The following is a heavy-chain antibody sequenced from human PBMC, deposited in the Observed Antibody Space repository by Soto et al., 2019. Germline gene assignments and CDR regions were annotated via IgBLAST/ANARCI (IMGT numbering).Heavy chain of an antibody. CDR1: GFTFSSYA. CDR2: ISVSGAST. CDR3: AKGGVSAIPFDY. D-gene: IGHD2-21*02. Sequence: EVQLLESGGGLVQPGGSLRLSCVASGFTFSSYAMSWVRQAPGKGLEWVYSISVSGASTYYVDSVKGRFTISRDASKNTLYLQMNGLRAEDKAVYYWAKGGVSAIPFDYWGQGTLVTVSS. J-gene: IGHJ4*02. V-gene: IGHV3-23*01.